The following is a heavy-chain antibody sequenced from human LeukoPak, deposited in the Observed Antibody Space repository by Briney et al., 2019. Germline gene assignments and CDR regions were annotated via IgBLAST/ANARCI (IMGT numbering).Heavy chain of an antibody. CDR1: GGSISSYY. V-gene: IGHV4-59*01. J-gene: IGHJ5*02. D-gene: IGHD6-19*01. Sequence: PSETLSLTCTVSGGSISSYYWSWIRQPPGKGLEWIGYIYYSGSTNYNPSLKSRVTISVDTSKNQFSLKLSSVTAADTAVYYCARYRGQWLLNWFDPWGQGTLVTVSS. CDR2: IYYSGST. CDR3: ARYRGQWLLNWFDP.